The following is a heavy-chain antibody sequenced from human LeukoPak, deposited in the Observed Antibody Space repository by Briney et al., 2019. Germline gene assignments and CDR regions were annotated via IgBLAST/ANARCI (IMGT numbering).Heavy chain of an antibody. CDR3: ARRGLQGGWFAP. CDR1: GGSITRDY. Sequence: SETLSLTCSVSGGSITRDYWSWIRQPPGKGLEWIGYIYDSGNTNYNPSLKSRATISRDTSKNQFSLRLTSVTAADTAVYYCARRGLQGGWFAPWGQGTLVTVSS. D-gene: IGHD4-17*01. V-gene: IGHV4-59*01. CDR2: IYDSGNT. J-gene: IGHJ5*02.